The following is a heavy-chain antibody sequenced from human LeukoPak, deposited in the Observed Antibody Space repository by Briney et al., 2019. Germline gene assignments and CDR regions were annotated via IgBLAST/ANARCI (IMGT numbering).Heavy chain of an antibody. Sequence: GGSLRLSCAASGFTFSSYAMSWVRQAPGKGLEWVSAISGSGGSTYYADSVKGRFTISRDNSKNTLYLQMNSLRAEDTAVYYCAKGAVPAATGPYYYYMDVRGKGTTVTVSS. D-gene: IGHD2-2*01. CDR2: ISGSGGST. J-gene: IGHJ6*03. V-gene: IGHV3-23*01. CDR3: AKGAVPAATGPYYYYMDV. CDR1: GFTFSSYA.